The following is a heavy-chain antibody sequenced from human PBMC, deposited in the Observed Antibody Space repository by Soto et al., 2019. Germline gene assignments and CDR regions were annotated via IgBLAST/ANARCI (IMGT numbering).Heavy chain of an antibody. CDR3: ARFEGGAAYYYYCGMDV. V-gene: IGHV1-69*13. Sequence: SVKVSCKASGGTFSSYAISWVLQAPGQGLEWMGGIIPIFGTANYAQKFQGRVTITADESTSTAYVELSSLRSEDTAVYYCARFEGGAAYYYYCGMDVWGQGTTVTVSS. CDR2: IIPIFGTA. CDR1: GGTFSSYA. D-gene: IGHD3-16*01. J-gene: IGHJ6*02.